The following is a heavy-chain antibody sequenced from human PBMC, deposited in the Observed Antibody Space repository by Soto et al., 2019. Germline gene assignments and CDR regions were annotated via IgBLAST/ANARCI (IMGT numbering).Heavy chain of an antibody. V-gene: IGHV3-48*01. Sequence: EVQLVESGGTLVQPGGSLRLSCAASGFTFSSYSMNWVRQAPGKGLEWVSYIDSSSSRLYYADSVKARFNSLTDNAKHSLYLQMNRQRAADTAVYYCTKYDSAKNGGAFDIWGQGTRVTVSS. CDR1: GFTFSSYS. CDR2: IDSSSSRL. CDR3: TKYDSAKNGGAFDI. D-gene: IGHD2-15*01. J-gene: IGHJ3*02.